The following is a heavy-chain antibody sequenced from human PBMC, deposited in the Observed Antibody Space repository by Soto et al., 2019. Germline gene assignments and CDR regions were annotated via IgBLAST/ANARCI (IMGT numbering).Heavy chain of an antibody. CDR1: GFTFRNYT. V-gene: IGHV3-30-3*01. Sequence: GGSLRLSCAASGFTFRNYTMHWVRQAPGKGLEWVAVISFDGNTKYYADTVKGRFTVSRDNSKNTLFVEVKSVRPEDTAVYYCARDSRHTREFDLWVQGPLVTVSS. CDR3: ARDSRHTREFDL. CDR2: ISFDGNTK. J-gene: IGHJ5*02. D-gene: IGHD6-25*01.